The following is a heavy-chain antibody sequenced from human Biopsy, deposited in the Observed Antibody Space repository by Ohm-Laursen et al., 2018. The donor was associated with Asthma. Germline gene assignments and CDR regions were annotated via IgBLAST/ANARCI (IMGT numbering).Heavy chain of an antibody. CDR3: ASGPQWSGLDV. J-gene: IGHJ6*02. CDR2: IPQGGAT. Sequence: SDTLSLTCTVSYGSITSGGYYWTWIRQPPGKGLEWIGEIPQGGATTFNPSLKSRVTISIDPSKSQLSLRLTSMTAADTAVYYCASGPQWSGLDVWGQGTTVTVSS. CDR1: YGSITSGGYY. D-gene: IGHD2-8*01. V-gene: IGHV4-39*07.